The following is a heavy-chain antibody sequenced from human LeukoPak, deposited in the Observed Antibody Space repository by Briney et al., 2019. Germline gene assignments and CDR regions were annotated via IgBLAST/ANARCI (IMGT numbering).Heavy chain of an antibody. Sequence: GGSLRLSCAASGFTFSIYSMSWVRQAPGKGLEWVSYISDSTITIHYADSVKGRFTISRDNAKNSLYLQMSSLRAEDTAVYYCARDDRSTWYSDFWGQGTLVTVSS. D-gene: IGHD1-26*01. CDR1: GFTFSIYS. CDR2: ISDSTITI. V-gene: IGHV3-48*04. CDR3: ARDDRSTWYSDF. J-gene: IGHJ4*02.